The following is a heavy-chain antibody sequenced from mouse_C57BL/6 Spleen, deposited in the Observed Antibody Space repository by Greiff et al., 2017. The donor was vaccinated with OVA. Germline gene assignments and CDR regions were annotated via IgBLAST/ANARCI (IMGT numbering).Heavy chain of an antibody. J-gene: IGHJ4*01. CDR1: GFNIKDYY. CDR2: IDPEDGDT. V-gene: IGHV14-2*01. D-gene: IGHD2-4*01. Sequence: VQLQQSGAELVKPGASVKLSCTASGFNIKDYYMHWVKQRPEQGLEWIGRIDPEDGDTKYASKFQGKAPITADPSSNTAYLQLSSLTSEDTAVYYCANDYDEEGDYAMDYWGQGTSVTVSS. CDR3: ANDYDEEGDYAMDY.